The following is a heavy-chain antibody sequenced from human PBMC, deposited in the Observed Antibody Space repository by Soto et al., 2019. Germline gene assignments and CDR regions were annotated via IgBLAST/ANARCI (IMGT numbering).Heavy chain of an antibody. CDR2: IFHTGSA. J-gene: IGHJ4*02. D-gene: IGHD2-21*01. CDR3: ARHIAVSGTRGFDH. V-gene: IGHV4-4*02. Sequence: QVQLQESGPGLMKPSGTLSLTCAVSGGSITSNWWSWVRQPPGKGLEWIAEIFHTGSANYKPSLMGRLTLSMDKSRNHLSLNLNSVTAADTAVYYCARHIAVSGTRGFDHWGQGTLVTVSS. CDR1: GGSITSNW.